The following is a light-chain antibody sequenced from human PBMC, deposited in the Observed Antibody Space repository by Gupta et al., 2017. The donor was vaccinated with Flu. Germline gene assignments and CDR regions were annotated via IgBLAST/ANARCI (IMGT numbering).Light chain of an antibody. J-gene: IGKJ1*01. V-gene: IGKV3-15*01. CDR2: GAS. CDR1: QSVSSN. Sequence: EIVMTQSPATLSVSPGERVTLSCRASQSVSSNLAWYQQKPGQAPRLLIYGASTRATGIPARFSGSGSWTEFTLTISSLQSEDFAVYYCQQYNDWQRTFGQGSKVEI. CDR3: QQYNDWQRT.